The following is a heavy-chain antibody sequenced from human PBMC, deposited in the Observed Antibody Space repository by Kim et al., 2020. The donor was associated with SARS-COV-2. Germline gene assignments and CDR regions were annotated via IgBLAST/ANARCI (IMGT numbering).Heavy chain of an antibody. D-gene: IGHD3-16*01. V-gene: IGHV3-15*01. CDR2: IKNGWTT. CDR1: GFTFSHAW. CDR3: AADVPTFPQQVDY. Sequence: GGSLRLSCAASGFTFSHAWMSWVRQAPGKGLEWVARIKNGWTTEYAAPVKDRFTISRDDSKNTLYLHMNSLQTEDTGVYYCAADVPTFPQQVDYWGQGTLVTVSS. J-gene: IGHJ4*02.